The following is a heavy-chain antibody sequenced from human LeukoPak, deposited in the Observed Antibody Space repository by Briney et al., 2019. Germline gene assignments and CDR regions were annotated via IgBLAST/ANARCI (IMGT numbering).Heavy chain of an antibody. D-gene: IGHD3-10*01. V-gene: IGHV4-39*01. CDR2: IYYSGST. Sequence: SETLSLTCTVSGGSISSSSYYWGWIRQPPGKGLEWNGSIYYSGSTYYNPSLKSRVTISVDTSKNQFSLKLSSVTAADTAVYYCARPTMPYYYGSGSYDYWGQGTLVTVSS. CDR1: GGSISSSSYY. CDR3: ARPTMPYYYGSGSYDY. J-gene: IGHJ4*02.